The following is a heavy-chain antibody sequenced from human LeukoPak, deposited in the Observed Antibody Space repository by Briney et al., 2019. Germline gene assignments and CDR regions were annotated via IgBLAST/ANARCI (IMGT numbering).Heavy chain of an antibody. Sequence: TLSLTCGVSGGSSNGFDWTGIGRPPGKGREGVGDIYYSGGTYYNPSLKRRVTISVDTSKHQFSLQLSSVTAADTAVYYCARVPSQGGRDYWGQGTLVTVSS. CDR1: GGSSNGFD. V-gene: IGHV4-30-4*08. CDR2: IYYSGGT. J-gene: IGHJ4*02. D-gene: IGHD1-26*01. CDR3: ARVPSQGGRDY.